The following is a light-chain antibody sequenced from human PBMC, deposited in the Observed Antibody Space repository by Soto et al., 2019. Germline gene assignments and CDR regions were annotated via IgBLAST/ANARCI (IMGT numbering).Light chain of an antibody. Sequence: QYVLTQPPSASGTPGQRVTISCTGSRSNIGSNTVNWYQKLPGTAPNYLIYSNNQRPSVVPDRFSGSKSGTSASLGISGLQSEDEADYYCAAWDDSLNSYVFGTGTKVTVL. V-gene: IGLV1-44*01. CDR2: SNN. J-gene: IGLJ1*01. CDR1: RSNIGSNT. CDR3: AAWDDSLNSYV.